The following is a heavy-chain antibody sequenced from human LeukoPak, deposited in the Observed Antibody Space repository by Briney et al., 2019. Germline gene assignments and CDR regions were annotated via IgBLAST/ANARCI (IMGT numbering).Heavy chain of an antibody. J-gene: IGHJ4*02. D-gene: IGHD1-14*01. CDR1: GFIFSSYS. CDR3: AREARLITDY. CDR2: ISGSSSYI. V-gene: IGHV3-21*01. Sequence: KTGGSLRLSCAASGFIFSSYSMNWVRQAPGKGLEWVSSISGSSSYIYHADSVKGRFTISRHNAKKSLYLQMNSLRAEDTAVYYCAREARLITDYWGQGTLVTVSS.